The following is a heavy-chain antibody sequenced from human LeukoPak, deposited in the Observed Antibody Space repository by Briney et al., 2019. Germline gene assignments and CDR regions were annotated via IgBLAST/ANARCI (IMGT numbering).Heavy chain of an antibody. J-gene: IGHJ4*02. CDR2: INSDGSWT. CDR3: VSFYETY. V-gene: IGHV3-74*01. D-gene: IGHD2/OR15-2a*01. CDR1: GNYW. Sequence: LSGGSLRLSCAASGNYWVHWVRQAPGKGLVWVSHINSDGSWTSYADSVKGRFTISKDNAKNTVYLQMNSLRAEDTAVYYCVSFYETYWGRGTLVTVSS.